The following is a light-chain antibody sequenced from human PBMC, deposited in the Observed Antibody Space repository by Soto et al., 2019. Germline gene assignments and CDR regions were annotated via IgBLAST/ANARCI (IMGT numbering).Light chain of an antibody. CDR1: QNVYNN. CDR2: DAS. Sequence: EIVMTQSPATLSVSPGEGATLSCKASQNVYNNLAWYQQRPGQPPRLLIYDASTRATGISARFSGSGYGTEFTLTISSLQSEDFAVSFCQQGRNWPLTFRGGTTV. CDR3: QQGRNWPLT. V-gene: IGKV3-15*01. J-gene: IGKJ4*01.